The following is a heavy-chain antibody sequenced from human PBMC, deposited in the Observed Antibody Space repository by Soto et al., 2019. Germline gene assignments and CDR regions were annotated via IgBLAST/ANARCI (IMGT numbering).Heavy chain of an antibody. J-gene: IGHJ4*02. D-gene: IGHD6-25*01. CDR1: GYSFTGNS. V-gene: IGHV1-2*02. Sequence: QVHLVQSGAEVKKPGASVKVSCKASGYSFTGNSMHWVRQAPGQGLEWMGWINPNNGGTNYAQKLQGRFTMTRDTSISTASMDLSRLRSDDTAVYYGAMQRGGVVYWGQGTLVTVSS. CDR2: INPNNGGT. CDR3: AMQRGGVVY.